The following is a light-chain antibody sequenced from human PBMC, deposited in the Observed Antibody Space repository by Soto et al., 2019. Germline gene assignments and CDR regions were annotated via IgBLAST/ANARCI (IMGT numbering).Light chain of an antibody. V-gene: IGLV2-14*03. CDR1: SRDIGHYDY. J-gene: IGLJ1*01. CDR3: CSLTTSHTYV. CDR2: HVT. Sequence: QSALTQPASVSGSPGQSITISCTGTSRDIGHYDYVSWYQQHPGKDPKLMIYHVTYRPSGVSNRYSGSKSGNSASLTSSGLQADDEADYYCCSLTTSHTYVFGSGTKLTVL.